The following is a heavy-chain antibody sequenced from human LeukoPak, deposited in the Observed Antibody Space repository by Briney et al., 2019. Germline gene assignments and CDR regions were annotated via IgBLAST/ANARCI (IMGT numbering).Heavy chain of an antibody. CDR2: IYHSGST. D-gene: IGHD3-9*01. CDR3: AREVVDDRLGDAFDI. CDR1: GGSISSSNW. J-gene: IGHJ3*02. Sequence: PSGTLSLTCAVSGGSISSSNWWSWVRQPPGKGLEWIGEIYHSGSTNYNPSLKSRVTISVDKSKNQFSLKLSSVTAADTAVYYCAREVVDDRLGDAFDIWGQGTMVTVSS. V-gene: IGHV4-4*02.